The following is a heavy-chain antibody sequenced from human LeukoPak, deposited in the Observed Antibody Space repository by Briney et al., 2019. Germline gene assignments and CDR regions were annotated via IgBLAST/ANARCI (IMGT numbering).Heavy chain of an antibody. Sequence: SETLSLTCAVYGGSFSGYYRSWIRQPPGKGLEWIGEINHSGSTNYNPSLKSRVTISVDTSKNQFSLKLSSVTAADTAVYYCARATYSYGYDYFDYWGQGTLVTVSS. CDR3: ARATYSYGYDYFDY. CDR2: INHSGST. CDR1: GGSFSGYY. V-gene: IGHV4-34*01. J-gene: IGHJ4*02. D-gene: IGHD5-18*01.